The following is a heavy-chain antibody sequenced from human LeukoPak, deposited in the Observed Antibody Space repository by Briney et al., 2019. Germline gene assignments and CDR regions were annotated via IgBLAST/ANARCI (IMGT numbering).Heavy chain of an antibody. V-gene: IGHV4-34*01. CDR2: INHSGST. Sequence: SETLSLTCSVSGGSISSYYWSWIRQPPGKGLEWIGEINHSGSTNYNPSLKSRVTISVDTSKNQFSLKLSSVTAADTAVYYCARGYGGYSYLTAGWFDPWGQGTLVTVSS. CDR3: ARGYGGYSYLTAGWFDP. J-gene: IGHJ5*02. CDR1: GGSISSYY. D-gene: IGHD5-18*01.